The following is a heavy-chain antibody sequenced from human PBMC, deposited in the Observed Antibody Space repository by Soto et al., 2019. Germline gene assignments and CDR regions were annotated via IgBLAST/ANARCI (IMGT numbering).Heavy chain of an antibody. Sequence: ASVKVSCKASGYTFTSYDINWVRQATGQGLEWMGWMNPNSGNTGYAQKFQGRVTMTRNTSISTAYMELSSLKASDTAMYYCARRYGGNSNYYYGMDVWGQGTTVTVSS. J-gene: IGHJ6*02. CDR2: MNPNSGNT. CDR1: GYTFTSYD. CDR3: ARRYGGNSNYYYGMDV. V-gene: IGHV1-8*01. D-gene: IGHD2-21*02.